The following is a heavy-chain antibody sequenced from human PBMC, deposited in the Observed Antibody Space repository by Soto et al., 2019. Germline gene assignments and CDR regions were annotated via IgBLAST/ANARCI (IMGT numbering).Heavy chain of an antibody. CDR2: IYYTGST. D-gene: IGHD2-15*01. J-gene: IGHJ4*02. V-gene: IGHV4-31*03. Sequence: SETLSLTCTVSGASISSGSYFWSGLRQHPGKGLEWIGYIYYTGSTRYHPSLKSRVTMSADTSANKFSLELNSLTAADTAVYYCARGGYCNSNSCLFDYWGQGSLVTVSS. CDR1: GASISSGSYF. CDR3: ARGGYCNSNSCLFDY.